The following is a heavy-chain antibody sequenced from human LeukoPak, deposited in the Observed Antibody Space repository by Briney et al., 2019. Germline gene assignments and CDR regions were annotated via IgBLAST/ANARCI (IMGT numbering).Heavy chain of an antibody. CDR3: ARAGAIEADY. Sequence: APVTVSCKASGYTFTSYYMHWVRQAPGQGLEWMGIINPSGGSTSYAQKFQGRVTMTRDMSTSTVYMELSSLRSEDTAVYYCARAGAIEADYWGQGTLVTVSS. J-gene: IGHJ4*02. CDR2: INPSGGST. V-gene: IGHV1-46*01. CDR1: GYTFTSYY. D-gene: IGHD2-21*01.